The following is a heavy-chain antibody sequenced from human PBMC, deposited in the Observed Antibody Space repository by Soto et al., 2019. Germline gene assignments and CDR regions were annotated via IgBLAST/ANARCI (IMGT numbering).Heavy chain of an antibody. Sequence: ASVKVSCKASGYTFTSYGISWVRQAPGQGLEWMGWINPNSGATNYAQKFQGRVTMTRDTSITTAYMELSHLRSDDTARYYCARSPLRFDRFDPWGQGTLVTVS. J-gene: IGHJ5*02. V-gene: IGHV1-2*02. D-gene: IGHD2-21*02. CDR2: INPNSGAT. CDR1: GYTFTSYG. CDR3: ARSPLRFDRFDP.